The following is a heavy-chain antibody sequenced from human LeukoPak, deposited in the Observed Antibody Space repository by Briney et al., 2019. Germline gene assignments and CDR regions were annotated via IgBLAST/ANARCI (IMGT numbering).Heavy chain of an antibody. CDR1: RFTFSSYE. D-gene: IGHD2-15*01. J-gene: IGHJ4*02. V-gene: IGHV3-23*01. CDR3: AKAVVGGTVGDY. Sequence: GGSLRLSCAASRFTFSSYEMMWVRQAPGKGLEWVSAIGGSGGTTYYADSVKGRFTISRENPKNTLHLQMNSLRPDDTAVYYCAKAVVGGTVGDYWGQGTLVTVSS. CDR2: IGGSGGTT.